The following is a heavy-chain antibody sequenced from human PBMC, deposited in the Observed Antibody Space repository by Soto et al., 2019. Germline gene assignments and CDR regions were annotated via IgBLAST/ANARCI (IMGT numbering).Heavy chain of an antibody. CDR3: ARVDRGSSTLYPFDY. CDR1: GYTFSNYY. V-gene: IGHV1-46*01. CDR2: INPSGGHT. Sequence: ASVKVSCKASGYTFSNYYMHWVRQAPGQGLEWMGRINPSGGHTTYTQNLQGRVTMTRDTSTSTVYMELSSLKSEDTAMYYCARVDRGSSTLYPFDYCGHVPLFPVP. D-gene: IGHD3-3*01. J-gene: IGHJ4*01.